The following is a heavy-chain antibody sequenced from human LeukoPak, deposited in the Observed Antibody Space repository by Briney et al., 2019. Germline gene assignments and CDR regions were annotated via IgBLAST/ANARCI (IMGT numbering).Heavy chain of an antibody. Sequence: GGSLRLSCAASGFTFSTYSMNWVRQAPGKGLEWVSYLTGSSTTIEYADSVKGRFTISRDNAKNSLYLQMNSLRDEDTAVYYCVNLITAAGIRPFDYWGQGTLVTVSS. D-gene: IGHD6-13*01. CDR3: VNLITAAGIRPFDY. J-gene: IGHJ4*02. CDR2: LTGSSTTI. CDR1: GFTFSTYS. V-gene: IGHV3-48*02.